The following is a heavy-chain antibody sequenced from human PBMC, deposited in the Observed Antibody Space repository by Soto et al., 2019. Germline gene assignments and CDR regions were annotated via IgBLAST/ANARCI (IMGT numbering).Heavy chain of an antibody. CDR1: GFTFSSYW. J-gene: IGHJ5*02. CDR2: IKQDGSEK. D-gene: IGHD6-13*01. V-gene: IGHV3-7*01. Sequence: GGSLRLSCAASGFTFSSYWMSWVRQAPGKGLEWVANIKQDGSEKYYVDSVKGRFTISRDNAKNSLYLQMNSLRAEDTAVYYCARVRSWYTQTGSNWFDPWGQGTLVTVSS. CDR3: ARVRSWYTQTGSNWFDP.